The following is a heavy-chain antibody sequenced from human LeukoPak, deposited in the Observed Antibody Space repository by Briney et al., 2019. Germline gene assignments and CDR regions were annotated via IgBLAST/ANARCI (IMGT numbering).Heavy chain of an antibody. CDR3: VLARTSGCYYVS. V-gene: IGHV3-15*01. D-gene: IGHD2-2*01. CDR1: GFTLSNAW. CDR2: IKSKTAGGTA. J-gene: IGHJ4*02. Sequence: PGGSLRLSCVASGFTLSNAWMSWVRQAPGKGLEWVGRIKSKTAGGTADFAAPVKGRFTMSRDDSKNTLYLQMNSLKAEDTAVYYCVLARTSGCYYVSWGQGTLVTVSS.